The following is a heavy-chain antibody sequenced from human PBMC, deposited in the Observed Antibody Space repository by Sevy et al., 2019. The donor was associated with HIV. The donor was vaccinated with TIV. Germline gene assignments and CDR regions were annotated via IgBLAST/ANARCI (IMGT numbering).Heavy chain of an antibody. J-gene: IGHJ4*02. Sequence: GGSLRLSCTASGFTFGDYAMSWVRQAPGKGLEWVGFISSKAYGGTTEYAASVKGRFTISRDDSKSIAYLQMNSLKTEDTAVYYCTRDTTYYDFWSGYFSSWGQGTLVTVSS. CDR3: TRDTTYYDFWSGYFSS. V-gene: IGHV3-49*04. CDR1: GFTFGDYA. CDR2: ISSKAYGGTT. D-gene: IGHD3-3*01.